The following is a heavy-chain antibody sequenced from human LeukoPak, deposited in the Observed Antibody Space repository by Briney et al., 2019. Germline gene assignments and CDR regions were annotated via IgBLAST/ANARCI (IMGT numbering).Heavy chain of an antibody. V-gene: IGHV1-46*01. CDR2: INPSGGST. J-gene: IGHJ4*02. D-gene: IGHD6-19*01. CDR1: GYTFTSYY. CDR3: ARSEYSSGWYDPYFDY. Sequence: ASVKVSCKASGYTFTSYYMHWVRQAPGQGLEWMGIINPSGGSTSYAQKFQGRVTMTRDMSTSTAYMELSSLRSEDTAVYYCARSEYSSGWYDPYFDYWGQGTLVTVSS.